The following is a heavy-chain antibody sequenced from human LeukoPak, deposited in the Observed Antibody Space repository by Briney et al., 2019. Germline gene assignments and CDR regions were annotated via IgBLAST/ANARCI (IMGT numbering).Heavy chain of an antibody. D-gene: IGHD1-26*01. CDR1: GYTFTNYG. CDR2: INTYNGNT. V-gene: IGHV1-18*01. CDR3: ARDLVDGVGAPGAY. J-gene: IGHJ4*02. Sequence: ASVKVSCKASGYTFTNYGITWMRQAPGQGLEWMGWINTYNGNTNYAQKLQGRVTITTDTSTSTAYMELRSLRSDDTAVFYCARDLVDGVGAPGAYWGQGALVTFSP.